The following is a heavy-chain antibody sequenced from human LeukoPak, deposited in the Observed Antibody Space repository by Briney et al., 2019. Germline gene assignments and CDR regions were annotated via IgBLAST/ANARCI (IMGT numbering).Heavy chain of an antibody. J-gene: IGHJ4*02. Sequence: GSLRLSCTASGFTFGGYVMSWFRQAPGKGLEWVGFIRSSGFGGTTEYAAPVKGRFTISRDNSKNTLYLQMNSLRAEDTAVYYCARAGFLEWSDYWGQGTLVTVSS. CDR1: GFTFGGYV. CDR2: IRSSGFGGTT. CDR3: ARAGFLEWSDY. D-gene: IGHD3-3*01. V-gene: IGHV3-49*03.